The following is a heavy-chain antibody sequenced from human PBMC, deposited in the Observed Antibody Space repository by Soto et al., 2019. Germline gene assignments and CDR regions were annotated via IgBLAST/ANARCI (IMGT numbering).Heavy chain of an antibody. V-gene: IGHV4-59*04. J-gene: IGHJ6*02. CDR1: GGSISSYY. D-gene: IGHD7-27*01. CDR2: IYYSGST. CDR3: ATSITGDLYHYYGMDV. Sequence: SETLSLTCTVSGGSISSYYWSWIRQPPGKGLEWIGYIYYSGSTYYNPSLKSRVTISVDTSKNQFSLKLSSVTAADTAVYYCATSITGDLYHYYGMDVWGQGTTVTVSS.